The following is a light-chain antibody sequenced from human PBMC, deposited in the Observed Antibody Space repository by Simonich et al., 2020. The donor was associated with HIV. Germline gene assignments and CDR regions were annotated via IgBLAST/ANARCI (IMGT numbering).Light chain of an antibody. Sequence: QSVLTQPPSVSAAPGQKVTISCSGSSSNIGNNYVSWYQQLPGTAPKLLIYDNNKRTSGIPDRFSVSKSGTSATLGITGLQTGDEADYYCGTWDSSLSAWVFGGGTKLTVL. J-gene: IGLJ3*02. CDR1: SSNIGNNY. CDR2: DNN. CDR3: GTWDSSLSAWV. V-gene: IGLV1-51*01.